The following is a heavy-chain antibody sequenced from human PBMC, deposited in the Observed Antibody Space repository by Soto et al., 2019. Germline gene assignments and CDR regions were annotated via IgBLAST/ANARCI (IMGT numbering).Heavy chain of an antibody. D-gene: IGHD6-19*01. CDR3: ARDGTGWTGGDH. CDR2: ISGSGGSS. J-gene: IGHJ4*02. V-gene: IGHV3-23*01. CDR1: GFAFSTYA. Sequence: GGSLRLSCAASGFAFSTYAMTWVRQAPGKGLEWVSVISGSGGSSYYAASVKGRFTISRDNSKNTLYLEMNGLRAEDTAVYYCARDGTGWTGGDHWGQGTLVIVSS.